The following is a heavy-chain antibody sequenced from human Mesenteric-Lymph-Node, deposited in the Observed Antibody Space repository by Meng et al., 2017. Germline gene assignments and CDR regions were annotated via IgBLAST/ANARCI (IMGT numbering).Heavy chain of an antibody. CDR3: ASRYGDYVSDDYYYYGMDV. D-gene: IGHD4-17*01. CDR1: GYTFTSYA. Sequence: ASVKVSCKASGYTFTSYAMNWVRQAPGQGLEWMGWINTNTGNPTYAQGFTGRFVFSLDTSVSTAYLQISSLKAEDTAVYYCASRYGDYVSDDYYYYGMDVWGQGTTVTVSS. CDR2: INTNTGNP. J-gene: IGHJ6*02. V-gene: IGHV7-4-1*02.